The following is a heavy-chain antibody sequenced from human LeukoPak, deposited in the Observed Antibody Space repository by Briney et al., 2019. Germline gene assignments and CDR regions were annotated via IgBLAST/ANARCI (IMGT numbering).Heavy chain of an antibody. CDR2: ISSSSSTI. J-gene: IGHJ4*02. Sequence: GGFLRLSCAASGFTFSSYSMNWVRQAPGKGLEWVSYISSSSSTIYYADSVKGRFTISRDNAKNSLYLQMNSLRDEDTAVYYCARDGANYYGSGSYLDYWGQGTLVTVSS. V-gene: IGHV3-48*02. D-gene: IGHD3-10*01. CDR1: GFTFSSYS. CDR3: ARDGANYYGSGSYLDY.